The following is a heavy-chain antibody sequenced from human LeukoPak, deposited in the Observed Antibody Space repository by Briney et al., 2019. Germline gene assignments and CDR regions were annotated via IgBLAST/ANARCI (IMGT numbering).Heavy chain of an antibody. CDR3: ARVGYDFWSGYQLIFDY. V-gene: IGHV1-46*01. CDR2: INPSGGST. Sequence: ASVKVSCKASGYTFTSYYMHWVRQAPGQGLEWMGIINPSGGSTSYAQKFQGRVTMTRDTSTSTAYMELSSLRSEDTAVYYCARVGYDFWSGYQLIFDYWGQGTLVTVSS. CDR1: GYTFTSYY. D-gene: IGHD3-3*01. J-gene: IGHJ4*02.